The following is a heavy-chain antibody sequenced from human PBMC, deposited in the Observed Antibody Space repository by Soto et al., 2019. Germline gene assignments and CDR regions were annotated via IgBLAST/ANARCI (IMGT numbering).Heavy chain of an antibody. CDR2: NSGSGSAI. CDR1: GFTFSGYG. Sequence: PGGSLRLSCAASGFTFSGYGMYWVRQAPGKGLEWVSYNSGSGSAIYYAATVKGRFTISRENAKNSLYLQMNSLRAEDTAVYYCARDHCSSTSCYSPWGQGTLVTVSS. D-gene: IGHD2-2*01. J-gene: IGHJ4*02. CDR3: ARDHCSSTSCYSP. V-gene: IGHV3-48*04.